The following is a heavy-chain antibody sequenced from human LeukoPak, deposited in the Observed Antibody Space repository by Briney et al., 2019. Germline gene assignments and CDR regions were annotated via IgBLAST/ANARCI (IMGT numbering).Heavy chain of an antibody. CDR3: AKVVSYYYDSRALNWFDP. CDR1: GFTFSSYG. J-gene: IGHJ5*02. CDR2: VSGIGGST. V-gene: IGHV3-23*01. D-gene: IGHD3-22*01. Sequence: GGSLRLSCAPFGFTFSSYGMSWVRQAPGKGLEWVSAVSGIGGSTYYPHSVKGRFTISRYTSKNTLYLQMNSLRAEDTAVYYCAKVVSYYYDSRALNWFDPWGQGTLVTVSS.